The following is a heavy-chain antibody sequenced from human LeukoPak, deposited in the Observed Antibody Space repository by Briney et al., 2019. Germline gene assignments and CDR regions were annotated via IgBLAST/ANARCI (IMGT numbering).Heavy chain of an antibody. V-gene: IGHV1-18*01. Sequence: ASVQVPCKASGYTFTNYGISWVRQAPGQGLEWMGWISTSNGNTNYAQNLQGRVTMTTDTSTSTVYMDLRRLRSDDTALYYCARDISMVRGIDYWGQGTLLTVSS. CDR1: GYTFTNYG. J-gene: IGHJ4*02. D-gene: IGHD3-10*01. CDR3: ARDISMVRGIDY. CDR2: ISTSNGNT.